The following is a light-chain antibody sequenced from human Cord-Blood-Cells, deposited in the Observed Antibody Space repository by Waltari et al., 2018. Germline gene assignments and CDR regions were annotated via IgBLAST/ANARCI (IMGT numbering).Light chain of an antibody. CDR3: SSYTSSSTVV. CDR2: DVS. J-gene: IGLJ2*01. CDR1: SSDVGGYNY. Sequence: QSALTQPASVSGPPGQSITISCTGTSSDVGGYNYASWYQQHPGKAPKLMIYDVSNRPSGVSNRFSGSKAGNTASLTISGLQAEDEADYYCSSYTSSSTVVFGGGTKLTVL. V-gene: IGLV2-14*01.